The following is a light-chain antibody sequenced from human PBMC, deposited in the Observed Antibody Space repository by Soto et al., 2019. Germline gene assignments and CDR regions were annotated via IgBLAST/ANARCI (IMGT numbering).Light chain of an antibody. CDR2: EVN. V-gene: IGLV2-23*02. CDR1: YNL. J-gene: IGLJ1*01. CDR3: CSYTAGGTI. Sequence: QSVLTQPASVSGSPGQSITISCSGTYNLVSWYQQHPGKAPKLMIFEVNKRPSGVSYRFSGSKSGNTASLTISALQAEDEADYFCCSYTAGGTIFGTGTKVTVL.